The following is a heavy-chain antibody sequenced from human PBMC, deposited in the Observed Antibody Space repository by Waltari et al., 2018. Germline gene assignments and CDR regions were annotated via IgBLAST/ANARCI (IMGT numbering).Heavy chain of an antibody. J-gene: IGHJ4*02. CDR1: GGSISSYY. CDR3: ARSYAYSKGQIDY. D-gene: IGHD4-4*01. Sequence: QVQLQESGPGLVKPSETLSLTCTVSGGSISSYYWSWIRQPPGKGLEWIGYIYYSGRTNYNPSLNSRVTRSVDTSKNQFSLQLSSVAAADTAVYYCARSYAYSKGQIDYWGQGTLVTVSS. V-gene: IGHV4-59*01. CDR2: IYYSGRT.